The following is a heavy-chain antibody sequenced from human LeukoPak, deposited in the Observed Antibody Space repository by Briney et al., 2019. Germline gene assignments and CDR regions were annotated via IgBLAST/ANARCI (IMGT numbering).Heavy chain of an antibody. J-gene: IGHJ5*02. CDR3: ARFPYIVVVPAAKEDWFDP. V-gene: IGHV1-8*03. D-gene: IGHD2-2*01. CDR1: GYTFTSYD. Sequence: GASVKVSCKASGYTFTSYDINWVRQATGQGLEWMGWMNPNSGNTGYAQKFQGRVTITRNTSISTAYMELSSLRSEDTAVYYCARFPYIVVVPAAKEDWFDPWGQGTLVTVSS. CDR2: MNPNSGNT.